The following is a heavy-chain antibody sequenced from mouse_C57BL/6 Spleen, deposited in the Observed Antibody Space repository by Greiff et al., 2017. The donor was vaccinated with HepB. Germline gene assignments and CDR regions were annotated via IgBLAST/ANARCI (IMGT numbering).Heavy chain of an antibody. Sequence: VQLQQSGTVLARPGASVKMSCKTSGYTFTSYWMHWVKQRPGQGLEWIGAIYPGNSDTSYNQKFKGKAKLTAVTSASTAYMELSSLTTEDSAVYYCRAEDVSYYFDYWGQGTTLTVSS. V-gene: IGHV1-5*01. CDR1: GYTFTSYW. J-gene: IGHJ2*01. CDR2: IYPGNSDT. D-gene: IGHD1-1*01. CDR3: RAEDVSYYFDY.